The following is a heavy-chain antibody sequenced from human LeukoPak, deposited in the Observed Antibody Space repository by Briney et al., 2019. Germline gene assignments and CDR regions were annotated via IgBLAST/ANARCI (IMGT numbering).Heavy chain of an antibody. J-gene: IGHJ4*02. CDR3: ARDLKAAAGQYYFDY. Sequence: GASVKVSCKASGYTFTGYYMDWVRQASGQGLEWMGWINPNSGGTNYAQKFQGRVTMTRDTSISTAYMELSRLRSNDTAVYYCARDLKAAAGQYYFDYWGQGTLVTVSS. CDR1: GYTFTGYY. D-gene: IGHD6-13*01. V-gene: IGHV1-2*02. CDR2: INPNSGGT.